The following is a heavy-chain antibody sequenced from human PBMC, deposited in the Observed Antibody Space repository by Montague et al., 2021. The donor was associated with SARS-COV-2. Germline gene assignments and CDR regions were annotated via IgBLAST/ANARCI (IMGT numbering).Heavy chain of an antibody. CDR1: GDSVSSNSAT. Sequence: CAISGDSVSSNSATWNWVRQSPSRGLEWLGRTYYRSKWYSDYAPXVRCRLTVNPDASKNGFSLELNYVTPEDTAVYYCVRYSGWFYFDFWGQGTLVTVSS. V-gene: IGHV6-1*01. CDR2: TYYRSKWYS. J-gene: IGHJ4*02. D-gene: IGHD6-19*01. CDR3: VRYSGWFYFDF.